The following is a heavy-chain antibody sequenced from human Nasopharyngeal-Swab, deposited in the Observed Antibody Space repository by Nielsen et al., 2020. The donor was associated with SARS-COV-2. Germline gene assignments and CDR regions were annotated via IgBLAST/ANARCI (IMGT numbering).Heavy chain of an antibody. CDR1: GGSFRGYY. CDR2: INHSGST. D-gene: IGHD6-13*01. J-gene: IGHJ6*02. V-gene: IGHV4-34*01. Sequence: GSLRLSCAVYGGSFRGYYWSWNRQHPGKGLEWIGEINHSGSTNYNPSLKSRVTISVDTSKNQFSLKLSSVTAADTAVYYCARVKGIAAANYYYGMDVWGQGTTVTVSS. CDR3: ARVKGIAAANYYYGMDV.